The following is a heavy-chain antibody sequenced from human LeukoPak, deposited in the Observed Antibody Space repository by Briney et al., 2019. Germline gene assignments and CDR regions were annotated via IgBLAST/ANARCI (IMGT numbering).Heavy chain of an antibody. Sequence: GGSLRLSCSGSGFRFGGYALSWVRQAPGKGLEWVGFIRSKALYGTSEYAASVEGRFAISRDDSNNIVYLQMNSLKTEDTAVYFCVRESVRDYYFDFWGQGTLVTVSS. J-gene: IGHJ4*02. CDR2: IRSKALYGTS. D-gene: IGHD3-10*02. CDR1: GFRFGGYA. V-gene: IGHV3-49*04. CDR3: VRESVRDYYFDF.